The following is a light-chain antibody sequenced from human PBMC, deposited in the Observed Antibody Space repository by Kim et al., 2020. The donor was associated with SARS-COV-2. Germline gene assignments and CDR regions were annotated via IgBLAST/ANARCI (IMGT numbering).Light chain of an antibody. V-gene: IGLV1-44*01. CDR2: TNN. Sequence: GQGVTISGSGSSSNIGTNTVNWYHHLPGTAPKLLIYTNNQRPSGVPDRFSGSKSGTSASLAISGLQSEDEADYYCATWDDSLNGWVFGGGTQLTVL. J-gene: IGLJ3*02. CDR1: SSNIGTNT. CDR3: ATWDDSLNGWV.